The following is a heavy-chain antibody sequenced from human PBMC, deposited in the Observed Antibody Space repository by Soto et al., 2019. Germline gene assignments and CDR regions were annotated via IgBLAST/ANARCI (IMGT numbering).Heavy chain of an antibody. Sequence: QVQLQESRPGLLKPSQTLSLTCTVSGASVTSGRYFWTWIRQLPGKGLQWIGYVDHSGSTNDNSALKSRVTMSIDMSKNQFSLNLTSVTAADPAIYYCGGHNRIYPGVDVWGQGTTVTVSS. CDR2: VDHSGST. CDR3: GGHNRIYPGVDV. CDR1: GASVTSGRYF. J-gene: IGHJ6*02. V-gene: IGHV4-31*03.